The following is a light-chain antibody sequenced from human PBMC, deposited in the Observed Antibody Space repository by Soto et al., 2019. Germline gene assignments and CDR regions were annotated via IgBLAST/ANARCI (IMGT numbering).Light chain of an antibody. Sequence: IVLTQSPGTLSLSPGERATLSCRASLSISSSYLAWYQQKPGQAPRLLIYGASSRATGIPDRFSGSGSGTDFTLTISRLEPEDFAVYYCQQYGRSAYTFGQGTKLEIK. CDR2: GAS. CDR1: LSISSSY. CDR3: QQYGRSAYT. J-gene: IGKJ2*01. V-gene: IGKV3-20*01.